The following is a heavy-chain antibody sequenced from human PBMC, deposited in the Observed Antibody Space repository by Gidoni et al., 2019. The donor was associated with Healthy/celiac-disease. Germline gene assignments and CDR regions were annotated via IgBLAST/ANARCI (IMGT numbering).Heavy chain of an antibody. D-gene: IGHD3-10*01. V-gene: IGHV4-39*01. CDR3: ASSSPSLWFGELSRPYYFDY. CDR2: IYYSGST. CDR1: GGSISSSSYY. Sequence: QLQLQESGPGLVKPSETLSLTCTVAGGSISSSSYYWGWIRQPPGKGLEWIGSIYYSGSTYYNPSLKSRVTISVDTSKNQFSLKLSSVTAADTAVYYCASSSPSLWFGELSRPYYFDYWGQGTLVTVSS. J-gene: IGHJ4*02.